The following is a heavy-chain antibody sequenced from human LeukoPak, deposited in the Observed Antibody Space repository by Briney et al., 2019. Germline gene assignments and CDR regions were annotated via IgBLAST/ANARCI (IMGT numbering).Heavy chain of an antibody. CDR3: ARNKINTVTTGWYFDL. Sequence: PGGSLRLSCAASGFTFSSYGMNWVRQAPGKGLEWVSFVSIGGSFIYYADSVKGRFTISRDEAKNSLYLQMNSLTAEDTAEYYCARNKINTVTTGWYFDLCGRGTLVSVSS. CDR2: VSIGGSFI. J-gene: IGHJ2*01. CDR1: GFTFSSYG. D-gene: IGHD4-17*01. V-gene: IGHV3-21*01.